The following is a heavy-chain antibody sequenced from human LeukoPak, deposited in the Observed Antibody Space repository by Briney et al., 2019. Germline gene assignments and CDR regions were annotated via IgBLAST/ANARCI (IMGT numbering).Heavy chain of an antibody. V-gene: IGHV3-21*01. CDR1: GFTFSAYS. Sequence: GGSLRLSCAASGFTFSAYSMNWVRQAPGKGLEWVSSISSSGEYIYYAASVRGRFTISRDNDKDSLLLQMNSLRGDDTAVYFCAREIAADYYDNSGYSPEAFDVWGQGTVVTVSS. CDR2: ISSSGEYI. J-gene: IGHJ3*01. CDR3: AREIAADYYDNSGYSPEAFDV. D-gene: IGHD3-22*01.